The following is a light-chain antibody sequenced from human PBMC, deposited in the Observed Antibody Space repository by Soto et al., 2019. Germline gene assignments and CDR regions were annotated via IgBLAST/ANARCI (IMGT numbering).Light chain of an antibody. V-gene: IGKV1-17*01. J-gene: IGKJ4*01. CDR3: XXXXSYPLT. Sequence: DIQMTQSPSSLXXSVGDRVTITCRASQGIRXDLGWYQQKPGKAPKRLIYAASSLQSGVPSRFSGSGSGTEFTLTISXXQPXXXXXXXXXXXXSYPLTFGGGTKVEIK. CDR1: QGIRXD. CDR2: AAS.